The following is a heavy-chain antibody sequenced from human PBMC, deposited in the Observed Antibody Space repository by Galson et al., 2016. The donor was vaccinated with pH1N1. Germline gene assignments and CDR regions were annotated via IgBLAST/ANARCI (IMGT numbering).Heavy chain of an antibody. Sequence: PALVKPTQTLTLTCTFSGFSLSTSGVGVGWIRQPPGKALEWLALIYWDDDKRYSTSLKTRLTISKDTSKNQVVLTMTNMDPVDTATYYCARIWFGEFGYYFDYWGQGTLVTVSS. CDR3: ARIWFGEFGYYFDY. CDR2: IYWDDDK. V-gene: IGHV2-5*02. D-gene: IGHD3-10*01. CDR1: GFSLSTSGVG. J-gene: IGHJ4*02.